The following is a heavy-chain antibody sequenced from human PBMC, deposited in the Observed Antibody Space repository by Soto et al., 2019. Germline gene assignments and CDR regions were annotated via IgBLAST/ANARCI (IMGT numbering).Heavy chain of an antibody. CDR2: IDPSDSYT. V-gene: IGHV5-10-1*01. Sequence: GESLKISCQGSGYSFTSYWISWVRQMPGKGLEWMGRIDPSDSYTNYSPSFQGHVTISADKSISTAYLQWSSLKASDTAMYYCAGSSSSGGYYYYGMDVWGQGTTVTVSS. CDR3: AGSSSSGGYYYYGMDV. J-gene: IGHJ6*02. CDR1: GYSFTSYW. D-gene: IGHD6-13*01.